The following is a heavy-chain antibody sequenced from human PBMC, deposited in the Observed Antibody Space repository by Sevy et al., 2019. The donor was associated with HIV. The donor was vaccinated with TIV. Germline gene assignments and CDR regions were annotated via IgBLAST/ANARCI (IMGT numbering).Heavy chain of an antibody. D-gene: IGHD5-12*01. CDR1: GYTFTNYA. CDR2: INTNTGNP. Sequence: GSVKVSCKASGYTFTNYAMNWVRQAPGQGLEWMGWINTNTGNPTYAQGFTGRFVFSLDTSVSTAYLQISSLKAEDTAVYYCARGYIGYDSGDAFDIWGQGTMVTVSS. CDR3: ARGYIGYDSGDAFDI. J-gene: IGHJ3*02. V-gene: IGHV7-4-1*02.